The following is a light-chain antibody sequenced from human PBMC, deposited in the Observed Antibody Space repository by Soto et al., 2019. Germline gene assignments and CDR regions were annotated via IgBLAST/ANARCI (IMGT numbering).Light chain of an antibody. CDR1: SSNIGNNF. CDR3: GTWDDSLVSYV. J-gene: IGLJ1*01. V-gene: IGLV1-51*01. CDR2: DNN. Sequence: QSVLTQPPSVSAAPGQKVTISCSGSSSNIGNNFVTWYQQLPGTAPKLLIYDNNKRPSGIPDRFSGSQSGTSATLGITGLQTGDEAVYYCGTWDDSLVSYVFGTGTKLTVL.